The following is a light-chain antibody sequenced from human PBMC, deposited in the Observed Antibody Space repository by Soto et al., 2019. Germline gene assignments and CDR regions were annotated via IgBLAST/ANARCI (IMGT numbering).Light chain of an antibody. Sequence: IQMTQSPSTLSASLGDRVTMTCRASQSLDRDYLAWYQQKPGKAPNLLIYKASTLESGVPSRFSGGGSGTAFTLTISSLQPDDFATYYRHQYDSYPRTFGQGTRWISN. V-gene: IGKV1-5*03. CDR3: HQYDSYPRT. J-gene: IGKJ1*01. CDR1: QSLDRDY. CDR2: KAS.